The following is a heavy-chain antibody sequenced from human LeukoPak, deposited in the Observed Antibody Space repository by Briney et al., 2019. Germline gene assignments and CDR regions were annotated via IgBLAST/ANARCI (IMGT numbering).Heavy chain of an antibody. CDR1: GFTFTNST. V-gene: IGHV1-58*01. CDR2: IVVGSGNT. CDR3: AAAPSAYCSSTSCPRDNFDY. Sequence: GTSVKFSCKASGFTFTNSTVQWVRQARGQRLEWIGWIVVGSGNTNYAQNFQERVTITRDMSTSSAYMELSSLRSEDTAVYYCAAAPSAYCSSTSCPRDNFDYWGQGTLVTVSS. J-gene: IGHJ4*02. D-gene: IGHD2-2*01.